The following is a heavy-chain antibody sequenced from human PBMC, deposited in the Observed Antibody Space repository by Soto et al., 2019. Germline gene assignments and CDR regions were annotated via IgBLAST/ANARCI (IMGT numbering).Heavy chain of an antibody. D-gene: IGHD4-4*01. CDR1: GGSISRYY. CDR3: ARGAYDYSKHYYYGMDV. Sequence: QVQLQESGPGLVKPSETLSLTCTVSGGSISRYYWSWIRQPPGKGLEWIGYIYYSGSTHYNPALKSRVNTSVDTSKSQFSLNLSSVTAADTAVYYCARGAYDYSKHYYYGMDVWGQGTTVTVSS. J-gene: IGHJ6*02. CDR2: IYYSGST. V-gene: IGHV4-59*01.